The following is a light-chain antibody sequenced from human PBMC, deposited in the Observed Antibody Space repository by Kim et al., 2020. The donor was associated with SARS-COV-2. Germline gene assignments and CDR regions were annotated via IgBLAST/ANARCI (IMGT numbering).Light chain of an antibody. Sequence: QSALTQPASVSGSPGQSITISCTGTSSDVGSYNLVSWYQQHPGKVPKLMIYEVSKRPSGVSNRFSGSKSGNTASLTVSGLQAEDEADYYCCSSYAGNYPYWVFGGGTKLTVL. CDR2: EVS. CDR3: CSSYAGNYPYWV. CDR1: SSDVGSYNL. J-gene: IGLJ3*02. V-gene: IGLV2-23*02.